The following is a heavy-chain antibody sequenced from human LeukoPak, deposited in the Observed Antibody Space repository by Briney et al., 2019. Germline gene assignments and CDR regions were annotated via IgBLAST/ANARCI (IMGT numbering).Heavy chain of an antibody. Sequence: PSETLSLTCAVYGGSFSGYYWSWIRQPPGKGLEWIGEINHSGSTNYNPSLKSRVTISVDTSKNQFSLKLSSVTAADTAVYYCARHGMYYYDSSGYSVYYYYMDVWGKGTTVTVSS. CDR3: ARHGMYYYDSSGYSVYYYYMDV. J-gene: IGHJ6*03. D-gene: IGHD3-22*01. CDR1: GGSFSGYY. V-gene: IGHV4-34*01. CDR2: INHSGST.